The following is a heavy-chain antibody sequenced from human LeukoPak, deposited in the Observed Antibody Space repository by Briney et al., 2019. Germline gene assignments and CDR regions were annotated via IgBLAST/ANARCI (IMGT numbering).Heavy chain of an antibody. Sequence: ASVKVSCKASGYTFTAHYLHWLRQAPGQGLEWMGRINPDSGVTDYAQKFQGRVTVTRDTSISTAYMELSNLRSDDTAVYYCASRPVGLSITLLDYWGQGTLVTVSS. D-gene: IGHD1-14*01. CDR1: GYTFTAHY. CDR3: ASRPVGLSITLLDY. CDR2: INPDSGVT. J-gene: IGHJ4*02. V-gene: IGHV1-2*06.